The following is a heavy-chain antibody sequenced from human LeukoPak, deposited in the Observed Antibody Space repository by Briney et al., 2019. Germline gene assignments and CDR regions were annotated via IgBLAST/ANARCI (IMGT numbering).Heavy chain of an antibody. V-gene: IGHV3-30*18. J-gene: IGHJ5*02. CDR3: AKDRCSYSNYLDP. D-gene: IGHD6-13*01. Sequence: GGSLRLSCAASGFTFSSFGMHWVRQAPGKGLEWVAVISYDGSNKYYADSVKGRFTISRDNSKSTVFLQMNSLRTEDTAVYYCAKDRCSYSNYLDPWGQGTLVAVSS. CDR1: GFTFSSFG. CDR2: ISYDGSNK.